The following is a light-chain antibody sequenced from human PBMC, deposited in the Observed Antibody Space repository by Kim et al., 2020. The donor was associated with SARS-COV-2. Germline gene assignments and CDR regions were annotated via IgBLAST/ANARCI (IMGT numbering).Light chain of an antibody. CDR1: QSVSSW. CDR3: QQYDSHPYT. J-gene: IGKJ2*01. Sequence: DIQMTKSPSTLSASVGDRVTITCRASQSVSSWLAWYQQKPGKAPKLLIYKASTLEGVVPSRFSGRGSGTEFTLTINSLQPDDFATYSCQQYDSHPYTFGQGTKLEIK. V-gene: IGKV1-5*03. CDR2: KAS.